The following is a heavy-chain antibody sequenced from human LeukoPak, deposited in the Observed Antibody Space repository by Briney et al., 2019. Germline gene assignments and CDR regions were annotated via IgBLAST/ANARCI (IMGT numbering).Heavy chain of an antibody. CDR3: AKDALISYRGAWSQSDY. CDR1: GFNVSSNY. J-gene: IGHJ4*02. V-gene: IGHV3-23*01. Sequence: GGSLRLSCAASGFNVSSNYMSWVRQAPGKGLEWVSGISGSGGNTYYVDSVKGRFTISRDNSRNTLYLQMNNLRAEDTAVYYCAKDALISYRGAWSQSDYWGQGTLVTVSS. D-gene: IGHD2/OR15-2a*01. CDR2: ISGSGGNT.